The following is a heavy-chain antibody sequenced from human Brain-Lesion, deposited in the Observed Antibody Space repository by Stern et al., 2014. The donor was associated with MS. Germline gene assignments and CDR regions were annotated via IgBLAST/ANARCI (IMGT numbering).Heavy chain of an antibody. Sequence: VQLQESGPGLVKPSQTLSLSCTVSGGPISSGGYYWSWIRQPAGKGLEWIGRIFNSGSTSYTPSLKSRVTISIDTSKNQFSLRLNSMTAADTAVYYCARGRVVPGFQYYATDVWGQGTTVIVSS. CDR1: GGPISSGGYY. CDR3: ARGRVVPGFQYYATDV. V-gene: IGHV4-61*02. CDR2: IFNSGST. J-gene: IGHJ6*02. D-gene: IGHD2-2*01.